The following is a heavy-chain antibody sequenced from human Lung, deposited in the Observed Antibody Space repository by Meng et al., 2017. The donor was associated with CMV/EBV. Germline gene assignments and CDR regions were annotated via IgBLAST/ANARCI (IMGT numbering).Heavy chain of an antibody. J-gene: IGHJ4*02. CDR2: ISYDGINK. D-gene: IGHD2-21*01. CDR3: ARGGGGSDGDSYFFDY. Sequence: SXKISXAASKFTFSTYDMHWVRQAPGKGLEWVAIISYDGINKYNADSVKGRFTISRDNSKNTLYLQMNSLRAEDTAVYYCARGGGGSDGDSYFFDYWGQGXLVTVSS. V-gene: IGHV3-30-3*01. CDR1: KFTFSTYD.